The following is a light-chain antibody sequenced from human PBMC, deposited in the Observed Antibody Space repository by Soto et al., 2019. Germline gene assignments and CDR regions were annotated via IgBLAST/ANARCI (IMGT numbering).Light chain of an antibody. V-gene: IGLV2-14*01. J-gene: IGLJ1*01. CDR3: SSYASSSTYV. Sequence: ALTQPASVSGSPGQSITISCTGTSSDVGGYNYVSWYQQHPGKAPKLMIYDVSNQPSGVSNRFSGSKSGNTASLTISGLQAEDEADYYCSSYASSSTYVFGTGTKLTVL. CDR2: DVS. CDR1: SSDVGGYNY.